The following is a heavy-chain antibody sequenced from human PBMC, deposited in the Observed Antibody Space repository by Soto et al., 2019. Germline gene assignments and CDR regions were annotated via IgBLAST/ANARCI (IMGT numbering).Heavy chain of an antibody. V-gene: IGHV3-23*01. CDR1: GVTFSSYA. CDR2: ISGSGGST. D-gene: IGHD5-12*01. J-gene: IGHJ5*02. Sequence: VGSLRLSCAASGVTFSSYAMSWVRHSPGKGLEWVSAISGSGGSTYYADSVKGRFTISRDNSKNTLYLQMNSLRAEDTAVYYCAKELLGYMWSDPWGQGTLETVSS. CDR3: AKELLGYMWSDP.